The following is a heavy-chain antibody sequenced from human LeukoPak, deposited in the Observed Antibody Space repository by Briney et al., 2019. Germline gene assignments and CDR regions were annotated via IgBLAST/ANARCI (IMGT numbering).Heavy chain of an antibody. Sequence: GGSLRLSCAASGFIFSSYSINWVRQAPGKGLEWLSYISSGSSAIYYADSVKGRFTISRDNAKNSLYLQMNSLRAEDTAVYYCARGDSGSYYFDYWGQGTLVTVSS. CDR3: ARGDSGSYYFDY. V-gene: IGHV3-48*04. CDR1: GFIFSSYS. CDR2: ISSGSSAI. D-gene: IGHD1-26*01. J-gene: IGHJ4*02.